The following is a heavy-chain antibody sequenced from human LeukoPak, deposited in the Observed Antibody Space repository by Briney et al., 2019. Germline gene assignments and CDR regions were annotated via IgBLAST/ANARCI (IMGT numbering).Heavy chain of an antibody. V-gene: IGHV4-59*01. J-gene: IGHJ6*04. CDR2: IYYSGST. D-gene: IGHD3-10*01. CDR3: ARVGHYYGSGSYYNPWDYYYGMDV. Sequence: PSETLSLTCTVSGGSISSYYWSWIRQPPGKGLEWIGYIYYSGSTNYNPSLKSRVTISVDTSKNQFSLKLSSVTAADTAVCYCARVGHYYGSGSYYNPWDYYYGMDVWGKGTTVTVSS. CDR1: GGSISSYY.